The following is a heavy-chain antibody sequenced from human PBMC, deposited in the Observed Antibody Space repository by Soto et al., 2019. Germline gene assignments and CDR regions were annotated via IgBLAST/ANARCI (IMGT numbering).Heavy chain of an antibody. CDR2: IIPIFGTA. V-gene: IGHV1-69*13. Sequence: SVKVSCKASGGTFSSYAISWVRQAPGQGLEWMGGIIPIFGTANYAQKFQGRVTMTADESTSTAYMELSSLRSEDTAVYYCARVPITIFGVVTYYYYYYMDVWGKGTTVTVSS. CDR3: ARVPITIFGVVTYYYYYYMDV. D-gene: IGHD3-3*01. J-gene: IGHJ6*03. CDR1: GGTFSSYA.